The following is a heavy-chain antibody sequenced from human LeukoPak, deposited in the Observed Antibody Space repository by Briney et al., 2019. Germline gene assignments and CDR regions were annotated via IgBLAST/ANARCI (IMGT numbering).Heavy chain of an antibody. CDR1: GGSFSGYF. D-gene: IGHD1-26*01. Sequence: SETLSLTCAVYGGSFSGYFWSYIRQPPGKGLEWLGEISHSGSTNYSPSLKSRVTISVDTSKNQFSLKLGSVTAADTAVYYCARALHGGSYFLDYWGQDTLVTVSS. CDR3: ARALHGGSYFLDY. CDR2: ISHSGST. V-gene: IGHV4-34*01. J-gene: IGHJ4*02.